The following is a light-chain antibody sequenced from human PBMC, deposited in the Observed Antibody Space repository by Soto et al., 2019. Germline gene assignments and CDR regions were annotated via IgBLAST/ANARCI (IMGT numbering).Light chain of an antibody. CDR2: KAS. V-gene: IGKV1-5*03. CDR3: QQYCSYWT. Sequence: DIQMTQYPSTLSASVGDRVIITCRASQSISSWLAWYQQKPGKAPKLLISKASNLESGVPSRFSGSGSGTEFTLTVSSLQPDDFATYYCQQYCSYWTFGQGTKVEIK. J-gene: IGKJ1*01. CDR1: QSISSW.